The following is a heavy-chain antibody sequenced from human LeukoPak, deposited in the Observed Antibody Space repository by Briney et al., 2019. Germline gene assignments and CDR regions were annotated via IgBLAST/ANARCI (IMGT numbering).Heavy chain of an antibody. Sequence: GGSLRLSCAASGFTFSSYWMHWVRQAPGKGLVWVSRINSDGSSTSYADSVKGRFTISRDNAKNTLYLQMNSLRAEDTAVYYCARDGGTPSGSPAAGTIDYWGQGTLVTVSS. D-gene: IGHD6-13*01. V-gene: IGHV3-74*01. CDR3: ARDGGTPSGSPAAGTIDY. CDR2: INSDGSST. J-gene: IGHJ4*02. CDR1: GFTFSSYW.